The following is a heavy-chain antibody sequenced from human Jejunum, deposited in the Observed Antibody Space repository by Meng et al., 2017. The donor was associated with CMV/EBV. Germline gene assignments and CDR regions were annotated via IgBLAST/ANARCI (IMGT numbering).Heavy chain of an antibody. CDR1: YC. Sequence: YCLGWIRQPPEKELDWVAYLKQHGSATSYAASVQVPFPISRDNAKNSLYLQMDNLRADDTAVYYCVREDIVVFDYWGQGTLVTVSS. J-gene: IGHJ4*02. D-gene: IGHD2-15*01. CDR3: VREDIVVFDY. V-gene: IGHV3-7*01. CDR2: LKQHGSAT.